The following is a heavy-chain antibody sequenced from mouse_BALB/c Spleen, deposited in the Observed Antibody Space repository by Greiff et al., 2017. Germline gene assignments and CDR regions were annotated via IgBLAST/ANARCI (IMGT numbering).Heavy chain of an antibody. CDR1: GFAFSSYD. J-gene: IGHJ2*01. Sequence: DVHLVESGGGLVKPGGSLKLSCAASGFAFSSYDMSWVRQTPEKRLEWVAYISSGGGSTYYPDTVKGRFTISRDNAKNTLYLQMSSLKSEDTAMYYCARHPGYFDYWGQGTTLTVSS. CDR3: ARHPGYFDY. D-gene: IGHD4-1*01. CDR2: ISSGGGST. V-gene: IGHV5-12-1*01.